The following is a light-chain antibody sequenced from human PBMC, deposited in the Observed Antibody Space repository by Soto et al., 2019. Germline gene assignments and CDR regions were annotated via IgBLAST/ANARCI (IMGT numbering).Light chain of an antibody. J-gene: IGLJ1*01. V-gene: IGLV2-11*01. CDR1: SSDVGTYNY. Sequence: QSALTQPRSVSGSRGHSVTISCTGTSSDVGTYNYVSWYQQHPGKAPKVMIYDVSERPSGVPDRFSGSKSGNTASLTISGLQAEDEADYYCCSYAGSPRYVLGTGTKVTVL. CDR3: CSYAGSPRYV. CDR2: DVS.